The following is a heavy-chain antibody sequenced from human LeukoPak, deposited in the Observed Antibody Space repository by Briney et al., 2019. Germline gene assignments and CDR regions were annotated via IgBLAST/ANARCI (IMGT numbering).Heavy chain of an antibody. CDR1: GFAFSSYA. Sequence: GGSLRLSCAASGFAFSSYAMHWVRQAPGKGLEWVAVISYDGSNKYYADSVKGRFTISRDNSKNTLYLQMNSLRAEDTAVYYCAKDHVLRYFDWPHTWGFDYWGQGTLVTVSS. J-gene: IGHJ4*02. V-gene: IGHV3-30-3*01. CDR2: ISYDGSNK. D-gene: IGHD3-9*01. CDR3: AKDHVLRYFDWPHTWGFDY.